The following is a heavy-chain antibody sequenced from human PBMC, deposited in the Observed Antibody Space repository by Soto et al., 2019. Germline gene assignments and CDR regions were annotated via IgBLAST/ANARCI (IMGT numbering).Heavy chain of an antibody. V-gene: IGHV1-2*02. J-gene: IGHJ5*02. CDR3: ARPYCGTNSCHNWFDP. CDR2: INPNSGGT. D-gene: IGHD2-21*01. CDR1: GYIFAGYY. Sequence: ASVKVSCKASGYIFAGYYMNWVRQAPGQGLEWMGGINPNSGGTNYAQKFQGRVTMTTDTSISTAYMELSGLRSDDTAIYYCARPYCGTNSCHNWFDPWGQGTLVTVSS.